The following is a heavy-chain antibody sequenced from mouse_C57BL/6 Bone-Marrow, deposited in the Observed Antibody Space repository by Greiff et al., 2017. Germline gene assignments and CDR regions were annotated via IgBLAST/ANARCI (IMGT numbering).Heavy chain of an antibody. Sequence: VQLQQSGTVLARPGASVKLSCKTSGYTFTSYWMHWVKQRPGQGLEWIGAIYPGNSDTSYNQKFKGKAKLTAVTSASTAYMELSSLTNEDSAVYYCTRSLIYYDWYFDVWGTGTTVTVSS. CDR3: TRSLIYYDWYFDV. J-gene: IGHJ1*03. CDR1: GYTFTSYW. V-gene: IGHV1-5*01. D-gene: IGHD2-4*01. CDR2: IYPGNSDT.